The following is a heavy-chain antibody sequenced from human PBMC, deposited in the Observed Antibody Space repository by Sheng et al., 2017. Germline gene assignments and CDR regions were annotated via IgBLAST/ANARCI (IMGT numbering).Heavy chain of an antibody. J-gene: IGHJ4*02. Sequence: QVQLQQWGAGLLKPSETLSLTCAVYGGSFSGYYWSWIRQPPGKGLEWIGEINHSGSTNYNPSLKSRVTISVDTSKNQFSLKLSSVTAADTAVYYCARHLRYFDWLLHRSYYFDYWGQGTLVTVSS. CDR3: ARHLRYFDWLLHRSYYFDY. CDR1: GGSFSGYY. V-gene: IGHV4-34*01. CDR2: INHSGST. D-gene: IGHD3-9*01.